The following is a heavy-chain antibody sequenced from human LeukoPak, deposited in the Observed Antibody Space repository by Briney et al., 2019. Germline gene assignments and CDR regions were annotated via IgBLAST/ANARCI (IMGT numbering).Heavy chain of an antibody. Sequence: SGPTLVNPTQPLTLTCTFSGFSLRTSGMCVSWIRQPPGKALEWLARIDWDDDKYYSTSLKTRLTISKDTSKNQVVLTMTNMDPVDTATYYCARSIRPLHHDAFDIWGQGTMVTVSS. D-gene: IGHD1-14*01. CDR1: GFSLRTSGMC. V-gene: IGHV2-70*11. J-gene: IGHJ3*02. CDR2: IDWDDDK. CDR3: ARSIRPLHHDAFDI.